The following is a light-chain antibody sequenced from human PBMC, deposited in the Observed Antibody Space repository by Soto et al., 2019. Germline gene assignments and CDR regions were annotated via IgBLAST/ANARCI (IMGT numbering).Light chain of an antibody. CDR3: QQYTGPPTT. CDR2: AAS. V-gene: IGKV1-39*02. J-gene: IGKJ5*01. Sequence: DIQMTQSPSCISPSXGDRVTIAXXASQSISSYLNWYQQKPGKAPKLLIYAASSLQSGVPSRFSGSGSGTDFTLTISSLQPEDSAVYFCQQYTGPPTTFGQGTRLEI. CDR1: QSISSY.